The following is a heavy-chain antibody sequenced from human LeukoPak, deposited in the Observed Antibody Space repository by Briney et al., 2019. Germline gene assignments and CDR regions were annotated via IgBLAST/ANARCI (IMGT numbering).Heavy chain of an antibody. Sequence: PSETLSLTCTVSGGSISSCSYYWGWIRQPPGKGLEWIGSIYYSGSTYYNPSLKSRVTISVDTSKNQFSLKLSSVTAADTAVYYCRVGLGWCGDPYFDYWGQGTLVTVSS. D-gene: IGHD3-10*01. CDR3: RVGLGWCGDPYFDY. CDR1: GGSISSCSYY. J-gene: IGHJ4*02. V-gene: IGHV4-39*01. CDR2: IYYSGST.